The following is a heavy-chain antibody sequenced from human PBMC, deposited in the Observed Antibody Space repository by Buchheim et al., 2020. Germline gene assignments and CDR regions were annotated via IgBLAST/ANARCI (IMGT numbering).Heavy chain of an antibody. D-gene: IGHD5-24*01. CDR3: ARFPVQRKPY. J-gene: IGHJ4*02. CDR2: IYYSGST. CDR1: GASMNDYY. V-gene: IGHV4-59*01. Sequence: QVLLQESGPGMVKPSETLSLTCNVSGASMNDYYWSWIRQPPGKGLEWLGYIYYSGSTNYNPSLKSQGTISIYKSKNQFSLRLTSVTAADTAVYYCARFPVQRKPYWGQGIL.